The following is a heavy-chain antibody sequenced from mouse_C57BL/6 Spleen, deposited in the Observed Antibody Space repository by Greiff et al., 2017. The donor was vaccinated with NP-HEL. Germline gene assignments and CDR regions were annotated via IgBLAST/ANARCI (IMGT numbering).Heavy chain of an antibody. CDR2: IYPGNSDT. D-gene: IGHD2-5*01. CDR1: GYTFTSYW. CDR3: TRAYYSNYGGYFDV. V-gene: IGHV1-5*01. J-gene: IGHJ1*03. Sequence: VQLQQSGTVLARPGASVKMSCKTSGYTFTSYWMHWVKQRPGQGLEWIGAIYPGNSDTSYNQKFKGEAKLTAVTSASTAYMELSSLTNEDSAVYYCTRAYYSNYGGYFDVWGTGTTVTVSS.